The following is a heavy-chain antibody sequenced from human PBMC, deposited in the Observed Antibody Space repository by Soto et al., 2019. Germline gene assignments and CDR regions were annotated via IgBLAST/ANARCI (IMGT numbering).Heavy chain of an antibody. CDR2: IIPIFGTA. V-gene: IGHV1-69*13. J-gene: IGHJ6*02. D-gene: IGHD2-8*02. CDR1: GGTFSSYA. CDR3: ASRGSVVYACCMDV. Sequence: ASVKVSCKASGGTFSSYAISWVRQAPGQGLEWMGGIIPIFGTANYAQKFQGRVTITADESTSTAYMELSSLRSEDTAVYYCASRGSVVYACCMDVWGQGTTVTVSS.